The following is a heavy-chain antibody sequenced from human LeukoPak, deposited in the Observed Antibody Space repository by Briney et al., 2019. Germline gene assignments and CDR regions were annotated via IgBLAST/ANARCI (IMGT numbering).Heavy chain of an antibody. V-gene: IGHV1-3*01. CDR2: INAGNGNT. CDR3: ARESQEGAFDY. J-gene: IGHJ4*02. CDR1: GYTFTSYA. Sequence: EASVKVSCKASGYTFTSYAMHWVRQAPGQRLEWMGWINAGNGNTKYSQKFQGRVTITRDTSAGTAYMELSSLRSEDTAVYYCARESQEGAFDYWGQGTLVTVSS.